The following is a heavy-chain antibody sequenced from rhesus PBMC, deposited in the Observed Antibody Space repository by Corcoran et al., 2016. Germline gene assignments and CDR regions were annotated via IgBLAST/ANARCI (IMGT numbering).Heavy chain of an antibody. CDR1: GFTFSDYY. Sequence: EVQLVESGGGLAKPGGSLRLSCAASGFTFSDYYMDWVRQAPGNGLEWVSCICKCDGINWYEDSVKGRFNISRENAKNTLYLQMNSLRAEDTAVYYCAREAHYYDSGFDYWGQGVLVTVSS. V-gene: IGHV3-178*01. D-gene: IGHD3-28*01. CDR3: AREAHYYDSGFDY. J-gene: IGHJ4*01. CDR2: ICKCDGIN.